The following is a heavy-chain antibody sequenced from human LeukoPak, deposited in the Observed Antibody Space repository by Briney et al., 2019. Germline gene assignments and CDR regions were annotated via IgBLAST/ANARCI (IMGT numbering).Heavy chain of an antibody. J-gene: IGHJ4*02. D-gene: IGHD2-2*01. CDR3: ARVRRFIVVVPAAYFDY. Sequence: SETLSLTCAVYGGSFSGYYWSWIRQPPGKGLEWIGEINHSGSTNYNPSLKSRVTISVDTSKNQCSLKLSSVTAADTAVYYCARVRRFIVVVPAAYFDYWGQGTLVTVSS. V-gene: IGHV4-34*01. CDR2: INHSGST. CDR1: GGSFSGYY.